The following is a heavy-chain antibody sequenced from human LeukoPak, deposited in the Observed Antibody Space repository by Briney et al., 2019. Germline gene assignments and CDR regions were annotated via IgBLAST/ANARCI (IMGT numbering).Heavy chain of an antibody. CDR2: IRFDGTNR. Sequence: TGGSLRLSCAASGFTFSNHIMHWVRQAPGKGLGWVSFIRFDGTNRHYVDSVKGRFTISRDNPNNMLYLQMNSLKFDDTAVYYCARDAYHSGDLDQWGEGTLVIVSS. CDR3: ARDAYHSGDLDQ. CDR1: GFTFSNHI. J-gene: IGHJ4*02. D-gene: IGHD3/OR15-3a*01. V-gene: IGHV3-30*02.